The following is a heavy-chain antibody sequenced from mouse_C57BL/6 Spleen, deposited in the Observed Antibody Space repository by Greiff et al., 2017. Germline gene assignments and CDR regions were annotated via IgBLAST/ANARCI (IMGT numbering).Heavy chain of an antibody. D-gene: IGHD1-1*01. J-gene: IGHJ4*01. CDR1: GYSITSGYY. Sequence: DVHLVESGPGLVKPSQSLSLTCSVTGYSITSGYYWNWIRQFPGNKLEWMGYISYDGSNNYNPSLKNRISITRDTSKNQFFLKLNSVTTEDTATYYCARERGLLAGDYSMDYWGQGTSVTVSS. CDR2: ISYDGSN. CDR3: ARERGLLAGDYSMDY. V-gene: IGHV3-6*01.